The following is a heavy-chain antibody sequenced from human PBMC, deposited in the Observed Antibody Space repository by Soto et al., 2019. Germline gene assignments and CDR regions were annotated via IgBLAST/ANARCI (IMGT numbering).Heavy chain of an antibody. D-gene: IGHD2-15*01. J-gene: IGHJ4*02. CDR1: GGSINSYY. V-gene: IGHV4-59*01. Sequence: SETLSLTCTVSGGSINSYYWSWIRQPTGKGLEWIGYIYYSGSTNYNPSLKSRVTISVDTSKNQFSLKLSSVTAADTAVYYCARGREYCSGGSCYSVFIYFDYWGQGTLVTVSS. CDR3: ARGREYCSGGSCYSVFIYFDY. CDR2: IYYSGST.